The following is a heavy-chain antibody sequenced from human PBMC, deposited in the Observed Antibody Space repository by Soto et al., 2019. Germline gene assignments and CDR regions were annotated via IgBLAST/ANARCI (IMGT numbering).Heavy chain of an antibody. D-gene: IGHD5-18*01. CDR2: ISSSGSTI. J-gene: IGHJ4*02. CDR1: GFTFSSYE. Sequence: GGSLRLSCAASGFTFSSYEMNWVRQAPGKGLEWVSYISSSGSTIYYADSVKGQFNISRDNAKNSIYLQMKTLRAEDTAVYYCARVDTAMAPGYWGQGTLVTVS. V-gene: IGHV3-48*03. CDR3: ARVDTAMAPGY.